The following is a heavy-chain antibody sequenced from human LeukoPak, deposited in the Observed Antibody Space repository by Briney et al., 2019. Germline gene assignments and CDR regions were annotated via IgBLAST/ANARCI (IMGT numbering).Heavy chain of an antibody. Sequence: PGGSLRLSCVASGFTFSSYWMSWVRQAPGKGLEWVANIKQDGSEKYYVDSVKGRFTISRDNAKNSLYLQMNSLRAEDTAVYYCAREGAAGDIQLYAFDIWGQGTMVTVSS. CDR3: AREGAAGDIQLYAFDI. V-gene: IGHV3-7*01. J-gene: IGHJ3*02. CDR1: GFTFSSYW. CDR2: IKQDGSEK. D-gene: IGHD5-18*01.